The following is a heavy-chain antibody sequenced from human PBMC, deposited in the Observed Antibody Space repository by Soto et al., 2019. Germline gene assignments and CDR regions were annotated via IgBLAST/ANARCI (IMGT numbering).Heavy chain of an antibody. D-gene: IGHD1-20*01. V-gene: IGHV4-59*01. CDR1: GGSLSTYY. CDR2: MSYSGSS. J-gene: IGHJ5*02. CDR3: AKTRITSTAATFDP. Sequence: QVRLQESGPGLVKPSETLSLTCTVSGGSLSTYYWSCIRQPPGKGLEWIVYMSYSGSSNYNPSLKSRVTISVDTSKNQVSLKLSSVTAADTAVYYCAKTRITSTAATFDPWAQGTLVTVSS.